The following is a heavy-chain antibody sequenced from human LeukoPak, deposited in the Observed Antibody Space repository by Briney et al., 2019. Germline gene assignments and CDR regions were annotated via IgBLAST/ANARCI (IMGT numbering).Heavy chain of an antibody. Sequence: GGSLRLSCAASGFTFSSYGMSWVRQAPGKGLEWVSAISGSGGSTYYADSVKGRFTISRDNAKNTLYLQMNSLRAEDTAVYYCATSSGYYSTDAFDIWGQGTMVTVSS. CDR1: GFTFSSYG. V-gene: IGHV3-23*01. J-gene: IGHJ3*02. CDR2: ISGSGGST. CDR3: ATSSGYYSTDAFDI. D-gene: IGHD3-22*01.